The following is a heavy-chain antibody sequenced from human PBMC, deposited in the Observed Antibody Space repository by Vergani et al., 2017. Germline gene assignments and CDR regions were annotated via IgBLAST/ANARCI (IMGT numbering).Heavy chain of an antibody. CDR1: GGSISSGSYY. Sequence: QVQLQESGPGLVKPSQTLSLTCTVSGGSISSGSYYWSWIRQPAGKGLEWIGRIYTSGSTNYNPSLKSRVTISVDTSKNQFSLKLSSVTAADTAVYYCARGGVTKYYYYYYMDVWGKGTTVTVSS. V-gene: IGHV4-61*02. D-gene: IGHD4-11*01. CDR2: IYTSGST. J-gene: IGHJ6*03. CDR3: ARGGVTKYYYYYYMDV.